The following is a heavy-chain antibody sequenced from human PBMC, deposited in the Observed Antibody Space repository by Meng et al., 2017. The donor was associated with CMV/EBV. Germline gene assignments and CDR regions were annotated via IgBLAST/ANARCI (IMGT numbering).Heavy chain of an antibody. CDR2: ISYDGSNK. CDR1: GFTFSSYA. V-gene: IGHV3-30*04. J-gene: IGHJ4*02. CDR3: ARGSAYSGSCVDY. Sequence: VSCAASGFTFSSYAMHWVRQAPGKGLEWVAVISYDGSNKYYADSVKGRFTISRDNSKNTLYLQMNSLRAEDTAVHYCARGSAYSGSCVDYWGQGTLVTVSS. D-gene: IGHD1-26*01.